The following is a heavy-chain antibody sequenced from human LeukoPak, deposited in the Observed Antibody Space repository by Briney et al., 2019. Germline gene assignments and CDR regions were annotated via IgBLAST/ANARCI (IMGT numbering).Heavy chain of an antibody. V-gene: IGHV1-2*02. CDR2: INPNSGGT. Sequence: ASVKVSCKASGYTFTGYYMHWVRQAPGQGLEWMGWINPNSGGTNYAQKFQGRVTMTRDTSISTAYMELSRLRSDDTAVYYCARGSSSHRSYFDYWGQGTLVTVSS. D-gene: IGHD6-6*01. J-gene: IGHJ4*02. CDR1: GYTFTGYY. CDR3: ARGSSSHRSYFDY.